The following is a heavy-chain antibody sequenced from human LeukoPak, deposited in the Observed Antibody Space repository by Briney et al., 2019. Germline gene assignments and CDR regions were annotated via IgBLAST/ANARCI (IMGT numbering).Heavy chain of an antibody. J-gene: IGHJ4*02. CDR3: ARESHGYNYLDY. CDR2: ISSSSSYI. CDR1: GFTFSSYS. V-gene: IGHV3-21*01. D-gene: IGHD5-24*01. Sequence: KPGGSLRPSCAASGFTFSSYSMNWVRQAPGKGLEWVSSISSSSSYIYYADSVKGRFTISRDNAKNSLYLQMNSLRAEDTAVYYCARESHGYNYLDYWGQGTLVTVSS.